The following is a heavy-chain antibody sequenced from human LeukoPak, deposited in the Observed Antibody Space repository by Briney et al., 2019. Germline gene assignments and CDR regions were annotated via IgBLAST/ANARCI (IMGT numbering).Heavy chain of an antibody. J-gene: IGHJ4*02. D-gene: IGHD6-13*01. CDR2: ISSSSSTI. Sequence: GGSLRLSCAASGFTFSSYSMNWVRQAPGKGLEWVSYISSSSSTIYYAVSVKGRFTISRDNAKNSLYLQMNSLRAEDTAVYYCASSSWYYFDYWGQGTLVTVSS. V-gene: IGHV3-48*04. CDR1: GFTFSSYS. CDR3: ASSSWYYFDY.